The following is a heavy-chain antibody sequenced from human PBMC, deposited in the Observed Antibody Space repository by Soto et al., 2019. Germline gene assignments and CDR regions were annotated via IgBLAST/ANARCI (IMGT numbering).Heavy chain of an antibody. CDR3: ARASSGGKNWFDP. CDR1: GGSISSSSYY. D-gene: IGHD6-19*01. J-gene: IGHJ5*02. Sequence: SETLSLTCTVSGGSISSSSYYWGWIRQPPGKGLEWIGSIYYSGSTYYNPSLKSRVTISVDTSKNQFSLKLSSVTAADTAVYYCARASSGGKNWFDPWGQGTLVTVSS. CDR2: IYYSGST. V-gene: IGHV4-39*01.